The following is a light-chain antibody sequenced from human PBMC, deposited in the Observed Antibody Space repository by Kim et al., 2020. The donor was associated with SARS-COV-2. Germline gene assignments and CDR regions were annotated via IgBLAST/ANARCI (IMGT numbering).Light chain of an antibody. CDR3: QQYHNMQT. J-gene: IGKJ2*01. V-gene: IGKV3-15*01. CDR1: QSISSN. Sequence: RSVSPGETATLSCRASQSISSNLAWYQQKPGQAPRLLIYGASTRATDIPVRFSGSGSGTEFTLTISSLQSEDFVVYYCQQYHNMQTFGQGTKLEI. CDR2: GAS.